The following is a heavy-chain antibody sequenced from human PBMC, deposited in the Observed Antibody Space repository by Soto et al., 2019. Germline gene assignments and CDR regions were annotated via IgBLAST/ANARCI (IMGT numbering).Heavy chain of an antibody. CDR1: GGTFSSYA. J-gene: IGHJ5*02. D-gene: IGHD6-19*01. V-gene: IGHV1-69*01. CDR3: ARGRYSSGWLDWFDP. CDR2: IIPIFGTA. Sequence: QVQLVQSGAEVKKPGSSVKVSCKASGGTFSSYAISWVRQAPGQGREWMGGIIPIFGTANYAQKFQGRVTITADESTSTADMELSSLRSEDKAVYYCARGRYSSGWLDWFDPWGQGTLVTVSS.